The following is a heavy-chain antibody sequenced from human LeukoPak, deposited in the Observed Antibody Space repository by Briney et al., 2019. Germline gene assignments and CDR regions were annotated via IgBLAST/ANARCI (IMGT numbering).Heavy chain of an antibody. Sequence: PGGSLRLSCVASGFTFSSHWMSWVRQAPGKGLEWVANIKEDGSEKYYVDSVKGRFTISRDNAKKSLYLQMNSLRADDTAVYYCARGASVVAGNDNAFDIWGQGTMVTVSS. D-gene: IGHD6-19*01. CDR1: GFTFSSHW. CDR2: IKEDGSEK. V-gene: IGHV3-7*01. CDR3: ARGASVVAGNDNAFDI. J-gene: IGHJ3*02.